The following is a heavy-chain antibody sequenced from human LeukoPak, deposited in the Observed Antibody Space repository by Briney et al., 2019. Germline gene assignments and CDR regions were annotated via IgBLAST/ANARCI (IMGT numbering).Heavy chain of an antibody. CDR3: AKGGRRVVGYFDY. D-gene: IGHD2-15*01. CDR1: GFTFSSYG. V-gene: IGHV3-30*18. CDR2: ISYDGSNK. J-gene: IGHJ4*02. Sequence: GGSLRLSCAASGFTFSSYGMHWVRQAPGKGLEWVAVISYDGSNKYYADSVKGRFTIPRDNSKDTLYLQMNSLRAEDTAVYYCAKGGRRVVGYFDYWGQGTLVTVSS.